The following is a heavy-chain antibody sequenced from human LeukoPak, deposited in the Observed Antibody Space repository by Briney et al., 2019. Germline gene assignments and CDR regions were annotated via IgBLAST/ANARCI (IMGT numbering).Heavy chain of an antibody. CDR2: FSWNSGSL. Sequence: NPGGSLRLSCAASGFILDDYAMHWVRQAPGKGLEWVSGFSWNSGSLGYADSVKGRFTISRDNAANSVFLQMDSLRAEDTGVYYCVRGYTYGLHWGQGTLVTVSP. CDR3: VRGYTYGLH. V-gene: IGHV3-9*01. D-gene: IGHD5-18*01. CDR1: GFILDDYA. J-gene: IGHJ4*02.